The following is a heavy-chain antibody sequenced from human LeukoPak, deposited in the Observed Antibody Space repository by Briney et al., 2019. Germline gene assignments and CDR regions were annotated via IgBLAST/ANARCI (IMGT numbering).Heavy chain of an antibody. V-gene: IGHV1-46*01. CDR2: INPSSGTT. Sequence: GASVKVSCKASGYTFTNYYMHWVRQAPGQGLEWMGIINPSSGTTNCAQKFQGRVTMTRDTSTSTVYMELSSLRSEDTAVYYCARGAGGSGSYGYFDYWGQGTLVTVSS. J-gene: IGHJ4*02. CDR3: ARGAGGSGSYGYFDY. CDR1: GYTFTNYY. D-gene: IGHD3-10*01.